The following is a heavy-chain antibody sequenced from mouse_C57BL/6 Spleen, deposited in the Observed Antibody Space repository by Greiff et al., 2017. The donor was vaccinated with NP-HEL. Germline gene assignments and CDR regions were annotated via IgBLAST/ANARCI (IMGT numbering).Heavy chain of an antibody. V-gene: IGHV1-80*01. D-gene: IGHD3-2*02. Sequence: VQVVESGAELVKPGASVKISCKASGYAFSSYWMNWVKQRPGKGLEWIGQIYPGDGDTNYNGKFKGKATLIADKSSSTAYMQLSSLTSEDSAVYFCARPAAQATWFAYWGQGTLVTVSA. CDR3: ARPAAQATWFAY. CDR1: GYAFSSYW. J-gene: IGHJ3*01. CDR2: IYPGDGDT.